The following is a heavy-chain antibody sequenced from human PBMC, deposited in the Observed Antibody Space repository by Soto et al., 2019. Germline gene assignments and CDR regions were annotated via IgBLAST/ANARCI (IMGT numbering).Heavy chain of an antibody. CDR3: ARGGTSGGYWAYGMDV. CDR1: GGSFSGYY. D-gene: IGHD2-8*02. CDR2: INHSGST. Sequence: QVQLQQWGAGLLKPSETLSLTCAVYGGSFSGYYWSWIHQPPGKGLEWIGEINHSGSTNYNPSLKSRVTISVDTSKNQFSLKLSSVTAADTAVYYCARGGTSGGYWAYGMDVWGQGTTVTVSS. J-gene: IGHJ6*02. V-gene: IGHV4-34*01.